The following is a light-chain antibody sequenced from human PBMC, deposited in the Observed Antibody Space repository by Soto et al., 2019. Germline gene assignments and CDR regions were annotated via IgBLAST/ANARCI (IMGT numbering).Light chain of an antibody. Sequence: DIVMTQSPDSLAVSLGERATINCKSSQSALYSSNNKNYLAWYQQKPGQPPKLLIYWASTRESGVPDRFSGSGSGTDFTLTISSLQAEDVAVYYCQQYYSTPPFGQGTKVEIK. CDR2: WAS. J-gene: IGKJ1*01. CDR3: QQYYSTPP. CDR1: QSALYSSNNKNY. V-gene: IGKV4-1*01.